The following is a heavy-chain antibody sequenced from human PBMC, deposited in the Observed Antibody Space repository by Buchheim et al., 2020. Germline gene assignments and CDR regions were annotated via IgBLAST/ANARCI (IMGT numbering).Heavy chain of an antibody. Sequence: EVQVVESGGGLVQPGGSLRLSCGASGFTFSSYWMSWVRQAPGKGLELVANIKHDGTAQFYVDSVKGRFTISRDNAKNSLYLQMNSLRVEDTAVYYCSRAEDYWGQGTL. D-gene: IGHD1-14*01. CDR2: IKHDGTAQ. CDR1: GFTFSSYW. J-gene: IGHJ4*02. V-gene: IGHV3-7*01. CDR3: SRAEDY.